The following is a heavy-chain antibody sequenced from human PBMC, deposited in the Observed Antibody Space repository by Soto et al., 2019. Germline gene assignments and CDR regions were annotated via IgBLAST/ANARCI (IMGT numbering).Heavy chain of an antibody. J-gene: IGHJ5*02. D-gene: IGHD5-12*01. CDR2: ITPYSGAT. CDR1: GYTFSDYY. Sequence: QVQLVQSGAEVKKPGASVKVSCKASGYTFSDYYVHWVRQAPGQGLEWMGWITPYSGATNYAQKFQDWVTMTGDASVSTAYLELTTLVSDDTAVYYCARARANVAPNWFDPWGQGTLVIVSS. V-gene: IGHV1-2*04. CDR3: ARARANVAPNWFDP.